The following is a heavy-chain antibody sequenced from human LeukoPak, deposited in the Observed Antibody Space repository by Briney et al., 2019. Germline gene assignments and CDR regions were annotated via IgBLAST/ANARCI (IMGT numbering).Heavy chain of an antibody. D-gene: IGHD1-7*01. CDR1: GYSFSDFY. J-gene: IGHJ1*01. V-gene: IGHV1-2*06. CDR3: ARDHDYEGLKGNY. CDR2: INTHNGAT. Sequence: ASAKVSCKTSGYSFSDFYIHWVRQAPGQGLEYMGRINTHNGATVYVQKFQGRLSMTSDTSLSAAYMELQNLRSEDTAIYYCARDHDYEGLKGNYWGRGTMVIV.